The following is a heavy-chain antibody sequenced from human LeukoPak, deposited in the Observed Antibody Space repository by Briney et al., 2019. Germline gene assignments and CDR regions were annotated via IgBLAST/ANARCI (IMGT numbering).Heavy chain of an antibody. D-gene: IGHD6-13*01. CDR3: AREWQGGIAAAGTRIEGDY. V-gene: IGHV3-7*01. CDR2: IKQDGSEK. Sequence: PGGSLRLSCAVSGFSVSGYWMTWVRQAPGKGLEWVANIKQDGSEKNYVDSVKSRFTISRDNAENSLFLQMNSLRVEDTAVYYCAREWQGGIAAAGTRIEGDYWGQGTLVAVSS. J-gene: IGHJ4*02. CDR1: GFSVSGYW.